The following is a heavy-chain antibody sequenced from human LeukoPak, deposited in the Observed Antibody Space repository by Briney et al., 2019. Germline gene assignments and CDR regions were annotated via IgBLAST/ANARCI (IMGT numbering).Heavy chain of an antibody. D-gene: IGHD3-22*01. Sequence: PGGSLRLSCAASGFTFSSYAMSWVRQAPGKGLEWVSAISGSGGSTYYADSVKGRFTISRDNSRNTLYLQMNSLRAEDTAVYYGAKGVSGYYYHWGQGTLVTVSS. CDR2: ISGSGGST. CDR1: GFTFSSYA. J-gene: IGHJ5*02. CDR3: AKGVSGYYYH. V-gene: IGHV3-23*01.